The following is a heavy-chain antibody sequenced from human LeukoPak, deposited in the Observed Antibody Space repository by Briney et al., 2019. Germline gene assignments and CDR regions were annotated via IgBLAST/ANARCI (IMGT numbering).Heavy chain of an antibody. V-gene: IGHV3-7*01. CDR3: AREGFLDY. D-gene: IGHD3-3*01. J-gene: IGHJ4*02. CDR1: GFTFSNYW. CDR2: MNQDGSQK. Sequence: GGSLILSCAASGFTFSNYWMSWVRQAPGKGLEWVANMNQDGSQKNYVDSVKGRFTISKDNAKNSVYLQMSSLRAEDTAVYCCAREGFLDYWGKGTVVSVS.